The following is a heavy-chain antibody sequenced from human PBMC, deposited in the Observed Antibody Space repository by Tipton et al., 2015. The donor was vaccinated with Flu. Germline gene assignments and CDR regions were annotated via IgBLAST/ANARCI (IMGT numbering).Heavy chain of an antibody. V-gene: IGHV4-39*07. CDR3: VRTKDGYTLSNFVY. CDR1: VASLRSSSYY. CDR2: FYYDVGT. Sequence: TLSLTCTVSVASLRSSSYYWGWIRQPQGKGLEWIGSFYYDVGTYYNPSLNSRVTISVDESKNQFSLRLTSVTAADTAVYYCVRTKDGYTLSNFVYWGQGTLVTVSS. D-gene: IGHD5-24*01. J-gene: IGHJ4*02.